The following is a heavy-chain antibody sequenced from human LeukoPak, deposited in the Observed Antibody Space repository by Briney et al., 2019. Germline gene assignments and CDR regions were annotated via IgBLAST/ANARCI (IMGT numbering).Heavy chain of an antibody. Sequence: GGSLRLSCAASGFTFSRYSMNWVRQAPGKGLEWVSSISSTGSDIYYADSVKGRFTISRDNAKNSLYLQMNSLRAEDTAVYYCASWDDCGDYGAAFDIWGQGTMVTVSS. V-gene: IGHV3-21*01. D-gene: IGHD4-17*01. CDR1: GFTFSRYS. CDR3: ASWDDCGDYGAAFDI. J-gene: IGHJ3*02. CDR2: ISSTGSDI.